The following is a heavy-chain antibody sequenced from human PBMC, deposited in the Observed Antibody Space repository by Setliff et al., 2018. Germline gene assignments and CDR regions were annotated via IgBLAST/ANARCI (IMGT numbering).Heavy chain of an antibody. CDR3: RFWSGYYKNDY. J-gene: IGHJ4*02. Sequence: SETLSLTCTVYGVSFSDYYWGWVRQSPGKGLDWIGEINHSGTANYDPSLEGRVSISVDTSKRQFSLKLSSVTAADMAVYYCRFWSGYYKNDYWAQGTVVTVSS. CDR2: INHSGTA. D-gene: IGHD3-3*01. CDR1: GVSFSDYY. V-gene: IGHV4-34*01.